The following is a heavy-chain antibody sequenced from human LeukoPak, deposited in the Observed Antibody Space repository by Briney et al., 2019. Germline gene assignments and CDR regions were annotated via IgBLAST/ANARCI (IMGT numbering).Heavy chain of an antibody. CDR1: GFTFSTYV. D-gene: IGHD6-13*01. CDR3: ARARKQQLSAFDY. Sequence: GGSLRLSCAASGFTFSTYVMNWVRQAPGKGLEWVSSISSSSSYIYYADSVKGRFTISRDTAKNSLYLQMNSLRAEDTAVYYCARARKQQLSAFDYWGQGTLVTVSS. V-gene: IGHV3-21*01. CDR2: ISSSSSYI. J-gene: IGHJ4*02.